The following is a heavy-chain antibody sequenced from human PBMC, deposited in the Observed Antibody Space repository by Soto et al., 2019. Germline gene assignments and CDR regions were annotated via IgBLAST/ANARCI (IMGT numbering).Heavy chain of an antibody. J-gene: IGHJ3*02. CDR2: IYSSGNT. V-gene: IGHV4-39*01. D-gene: IGHD4-17*01. Sequence: QLQLQESGPGLVNPSGTLSLTCTVSGGSINSSNYCWGWIRQPPGKGLEWLGNIYSSGNTYYNPPLKSRVTISIDTSKNQFSLKLNSVTAADTALYYCARAYLIYGDYLVDAFDIWGQGTMVTVSS. CDR1: GGSINSSNYC. CDR3: ARAYLIYGDYLVDAFDI.